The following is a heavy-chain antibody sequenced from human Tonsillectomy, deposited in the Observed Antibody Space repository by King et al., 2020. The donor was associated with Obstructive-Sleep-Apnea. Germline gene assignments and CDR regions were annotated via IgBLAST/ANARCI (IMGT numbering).Heavy chain of an antibody. J-gene: IGHJ2*01. CDR2: INHRGRT. D-gene: IGHD2/OR15-2a*01. CDR3: ARLSRDWYFDL. CDR1: GGSFSGYY. Sequence: VQLQQWGAGLLKPSETLSLTCAVYGGSFSGYYWTWIRQPPGKGLEWIGEINHRGRTIYNPSLKSRVTISVDTSKNQFSLKLSSVTAADTAVYYCARLSRDWYFDLWGRGTLVTVSS. V-gene: IGHV4-34*01.